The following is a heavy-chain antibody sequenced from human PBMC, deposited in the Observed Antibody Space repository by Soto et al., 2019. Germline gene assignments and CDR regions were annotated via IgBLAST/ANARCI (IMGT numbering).Heavy chain of an antibody. J-gene: IGHJ6*02. CDR3: ARDLWGYCGTDCYPLDV. Sequence: PWETLCLPCTVSAGSISGYYWSWIRQPPGKGLEWIGYMYNTGSTVYNPSFKSRVTISVDTSKNQFSLKLNSVTAADTAVYYCARDLWGYCGTDCYPLDVWGQGTTVTVS. CDR1: AGSISGYY. D-gene: IGHD2-21*02. V-gene: IGHV4-59*01. CDR2: MYNTGST.